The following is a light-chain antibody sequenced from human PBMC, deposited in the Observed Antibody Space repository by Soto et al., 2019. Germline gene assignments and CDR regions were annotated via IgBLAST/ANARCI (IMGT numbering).Light chain of an antibody. V-gene: IGKV3-20*01. CDR2: GAS. CDR1: RSVTNNY. Sequence: EIVLTQSPGTLSFFPLEMATLSCMASRSVTNNYLAWHQQKPGQTPRLLIYGASSRATGIPDRFSGSGSGTDFTLTISRLEPEDFAVYYCQQHGSSPITFGQGTRLEI. J-gene: IGKJ5*01. CDR3: QQHGSSPIT.